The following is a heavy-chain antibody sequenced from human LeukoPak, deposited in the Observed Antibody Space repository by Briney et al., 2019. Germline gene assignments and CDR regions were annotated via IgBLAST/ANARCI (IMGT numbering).Heavy chain of an antibody. CDR2: IYYSGSA. Sequence: SETLSLTCTVSGGSISSYYWSWIRQPPGKGLEWIGYIYYSGSANYNPSLKSRVTISVDTSKNQFSLKLSSVTAADTAVYYCAREVAVAGKRGAFYYYYGMDVWGKGTTVTVSS. D-gene: IGHD6-19*01. CDR3: AREVAVAGKRGAFYYYYGMDV. J-gene: IGHJ6*04. CDR1: GGSISSYY. V-gene: IGHV4-59*01.